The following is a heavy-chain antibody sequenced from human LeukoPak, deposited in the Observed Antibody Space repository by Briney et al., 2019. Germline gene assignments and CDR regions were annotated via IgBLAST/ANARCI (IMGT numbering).Heavy chain of an antibody. CDR3: ARHGRWVGPAGY. V-gene: IGHV4-59*08. CDR1: GGSISSYY. D-gene: IGHD4-23*01. J-gene: IGHJ4*02. Sequence: SETLSLTCTVSGGSISSYYWSWIRQPPGKGLEWIGYIYYSGSTNYNPSLKSRVTISVDTSKNQFSLKLSSVTAADTAVYYCARHGRWVGPAGYWGQGTLVTVSS. CDR2: IYYSGST.